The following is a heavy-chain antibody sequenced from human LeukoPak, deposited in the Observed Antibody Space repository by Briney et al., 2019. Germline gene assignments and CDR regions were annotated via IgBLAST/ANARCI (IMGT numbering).Heavy chain of an antibody. CDR3: ARGAYIAVATQSLRYEIILDFDY. CDR2: IYYTGSS. D-gene: IGHD6-19*01. Sequence: SETLSLICTVSGSSISSSTYYWGWIRQPPGKGLEWIDQIYYTGSSNYNPSLKSRLTMSVDTSKNQFSLKLSSVTAADTAVYYCARGAYIAVATQSLRYEIILDFDYWGQGTLVTVSS. V-gene: IGHV4-61*05. J-gene: IGHJ4*02. CDR1: GSSISSSTYY.